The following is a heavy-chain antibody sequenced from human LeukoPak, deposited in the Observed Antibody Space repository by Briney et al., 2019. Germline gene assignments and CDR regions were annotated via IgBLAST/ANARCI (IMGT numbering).Heavy chain of an antibody. J-gene: IGHJ4*02. D-gene: IGHD5-24*01. Sequence: ASVRVSCKASGYTFTSYGISWVRQAPGQGLEWMGWISAYNGNTKYAQKLQGRVTMTTDTSTSTAYMELRSLRSDDTAVYYCARARRGVEMATIFDFWGQGTLVTVSS. CDR3: ARARRGVEMATIFDF. V-gene: IGHV1-18*01. CDR1: GYTFTSYG. CDR2: ISAYNGNT.